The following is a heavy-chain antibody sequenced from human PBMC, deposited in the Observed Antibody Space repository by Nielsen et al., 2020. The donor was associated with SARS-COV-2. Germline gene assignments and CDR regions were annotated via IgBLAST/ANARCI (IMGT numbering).Heavy chain of an antibody. V-gene: IGHV3-48*04. J-gene: IGHJ6*02. CDR3: ARENLELVAVDV. Sequence: GGSLRLSCEASGFIFNTYGMNWVRQAPGKGLEWISYISDDNTIFYADSVKGRFTISRDNPKNSLYLQMNSLRPEDTAVYYCARENLELVAVDVWGQGTTVTVSS. CDR1: GFIFNTYG. D-gene: IGHD2-21*01. CDR2: ISDDNTI.